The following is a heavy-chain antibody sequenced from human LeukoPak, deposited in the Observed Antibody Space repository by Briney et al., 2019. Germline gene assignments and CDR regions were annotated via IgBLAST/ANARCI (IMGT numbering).Heavy chain of an antibody. CDR3: ARDILDSSGYSGAFDI. D-gene: IGHD3-22*01. CDR1: GFTFDDYA. V-gene: IGHV3-9*01. Sequence: PGRSLRLSCAASGFTFDDYAMHWVRQAPGKGLEWVSGISWNSGSIGYADSVKGRFTISRDNAKNSLYLQMNSLRAEDTAVYYCARDILDSSGYSGAFDIWGQGTMVTVSS. J-gene: IGHJ3*02. CDR2: ISWNSGSI.